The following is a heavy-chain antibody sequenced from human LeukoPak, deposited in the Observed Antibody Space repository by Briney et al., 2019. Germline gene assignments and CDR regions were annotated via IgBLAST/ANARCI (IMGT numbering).Heavy chain of an antibody. CDR1: HSSIIDYY. CDR3: ARMVRDINYFDY. CDR2: IHLRQSITT. J-gene: IGHJ4*02. Sequence: SETLSLTCSVSHSSIIDYYWNWIRQPAGKGPEWIGRIHLRQSITTDYNPSLRSRVTMSIDTSRNQFSLSLTSVTAADTALYYCARMVRDINYFDYWGQGTLVTVSS. D-gene: IGHD3-10*01. V-gene: IGHV4-4*07.